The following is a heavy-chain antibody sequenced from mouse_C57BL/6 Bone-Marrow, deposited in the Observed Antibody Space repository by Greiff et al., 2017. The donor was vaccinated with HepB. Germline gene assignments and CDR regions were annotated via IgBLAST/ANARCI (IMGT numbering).Heavy chain of an antibody. CDR2: INPYNGGT. J-gene: IGHJ4*01. V-gene: IGHV1-19*01. CDR3: ARKITTLRYYAMDY. D-gene: IGHD1-1*01. CDR1: GYTFTDYY. Sequence: EVQLQQSGPVLVKPGASVKMSCKASGYTFTDYYMNWVKQSHGKSLEWIGVINPYNGGTSYNQKFKGKATLTVDKSSSTAYMELNSLTSEDSAVYYCARKITTLRYYAMDYWGQGTSVTVSS.